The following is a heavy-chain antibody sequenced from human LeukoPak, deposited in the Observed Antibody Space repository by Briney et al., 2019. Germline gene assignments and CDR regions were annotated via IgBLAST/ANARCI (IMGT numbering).Heavy chain of an antibody. V-gene: IGHV4-39*01. J-gene: IGHJ4*02. CDR2: IYYSGST. CDR1: GGSISSGDYY. CDR3: ARRPSYDSSGYYSHYYFDY. D-gene: IGHD3-22*01. Sequence: PSETLSLTCTVSGGSISSGDYYWSWIRQPPGKGLEWIGSIYYSGSTYYNPSLKSRVTISVDTSKNQFSLKLSSVTAADTAVYYCARRPSYDSSGYYSHYYFDYWGQGTLVTVSS.